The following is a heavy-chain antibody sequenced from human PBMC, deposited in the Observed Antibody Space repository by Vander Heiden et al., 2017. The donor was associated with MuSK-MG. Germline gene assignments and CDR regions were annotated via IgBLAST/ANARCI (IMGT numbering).Heavy chain of an antibody. V-gene: IGHV3-73*02. Sequence: ELLLLGSGGGFVQPGGSLKLSCVASGFQFSGSVLPSVRQTPGKELEWVGRIRSHASNYATAYSASLRGRFTVSRDDSRDTAYLQRNSLKTEDTAVYYCCSGYRATYLDFWGPGTVVTVSS. CDR1: GFQFSGSV. J-gene: IGHJ4*02. CDR2: IRSHASNYAT. CDR3: CSGYRATYLDF. D-gene: IGHD5-18*01.